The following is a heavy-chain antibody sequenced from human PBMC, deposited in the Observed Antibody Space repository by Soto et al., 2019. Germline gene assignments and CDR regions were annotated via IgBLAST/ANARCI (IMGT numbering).Heavy chain of an antibody. D-gene: IGHD3-22*01. CDR2: INPNSGST. CDR3: VKGEYYYDSSGYYPFDY. CDR1: GYTFTGDY. V-gene: IGHV1-2*02. Sequence: ASVKVSCKASGYTFTGDYMHWVRQAPGQGLEWMGWINPNSGSTHYADSVKGRFTISRDNSKNTQYLQMSSLRADDTAVYYCVKGEYYYDSSGYYPFDYWGQGTLVTVS. J-gene: IGHJ4*02.